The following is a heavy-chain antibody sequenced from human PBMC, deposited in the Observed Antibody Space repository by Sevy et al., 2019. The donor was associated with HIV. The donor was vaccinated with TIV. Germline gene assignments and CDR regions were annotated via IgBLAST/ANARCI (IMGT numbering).Heavy chain of an antibody. CDR1: GYSFVGYY. Sequence: ASVKVSCKASGYSFVGYYIHWVRQAPGQGLEWMGWINPAGGGTNYAQEFQGRVSMTRDTSIGTAYMEVRRLKTDDTAVYYCVREAGRAEKRYYERKTYYSMWGQGTPVTVSS. CDR3: VREAGRAEKRYYERKTYYSM. V-gene: IGHV1-2*02. D-gene: IGHD3-3*01. CDR2: INPAGGGT. J-gene: IGHJ4*02.